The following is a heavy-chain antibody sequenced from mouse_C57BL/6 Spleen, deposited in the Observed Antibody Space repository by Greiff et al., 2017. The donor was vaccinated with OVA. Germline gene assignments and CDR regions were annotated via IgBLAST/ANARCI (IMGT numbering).Heavy chain of an antibody. CDR3: ARDYGNLFAY. J-gene: IGHJ3*01. D-gene: IGHD2-1*01. CDR1: GFTLSDYG. V-gene: IGHV5-17*01. Sequence: EVQLVESGGGLVKPGGSLKLSCAASGFTLSDYGMHWVRQAPEKGLEWVAYISSGSSTIYYADTVKGRFTISRDNAKNTLFLQMTSLRSEDTAMYYCARDYGNLFAYWGQGTLVTVSA. CDR2: ISSGSSTI.